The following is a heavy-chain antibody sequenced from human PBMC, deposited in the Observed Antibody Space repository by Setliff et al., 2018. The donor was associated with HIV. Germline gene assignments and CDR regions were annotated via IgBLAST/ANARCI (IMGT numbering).Heavy chain of an antibody. CDR3: ARDQNYYDSSYYYYFDS. J-gene: IGHJ4*02. CDR1: GFTFSDYY. CDR2: ISGSSSYYI. Sequence: PGGSLRLSCAASGFTFSDYYMTWIRQAPGKGLEWISHISGSSSYYIYYADSVKGRFTISRDNAKNSLYLQMTSLRAEDTAVYYCARDQNYYDSSYYYYFDSWGQGTLVTVSS. V-gene: IGHV3-11*06. D-gene: IGHD3-22*01.